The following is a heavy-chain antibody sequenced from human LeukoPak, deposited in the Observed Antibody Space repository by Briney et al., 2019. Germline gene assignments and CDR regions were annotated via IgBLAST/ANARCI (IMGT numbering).Heavy chain of an antibody. Sequence: GASVKVSCKASGGTFSSYAISWVRQAPGQGLEWMGRIIPILGIANYAQKFQGRVTITADKSTSTAYMELSSLRSEDTAVYYCARDHYYDSSGYRGNYYYGMDVWGQGTTVTVSS. J-gene: IGHJ6*02. V-gene: IGHV1-69*04. CDR3: ARDHYYDSSGYRGNYYYGMDV. D-gene: IGHD3-22*01. CDR2: IIPILGIA. CDR1: GGTFSSYA.